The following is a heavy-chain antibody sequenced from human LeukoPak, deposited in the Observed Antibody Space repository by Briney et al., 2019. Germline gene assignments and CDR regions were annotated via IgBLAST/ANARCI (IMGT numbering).Heavy chain of an antibody. Sequence: ASVKVSCKASGYTLSSYYMHWVRQAPGQGLEWMGIINPSGGSTSYAQKFQGRDTMTRDTSTSTVYMELSSLRSEDTAVYYCARAVTDVTIFGVVPSPIPFDPWGQGTLVTVSS. CDR2: INPSGGST. D-gene: IGHD3-3*01. V-gene: IGHV1-46*01. J-gene: IGHJ5*02. CDR1: GYTLSSYY. CDR3: ARAVTDVTIFGVVPSPIPFDP.